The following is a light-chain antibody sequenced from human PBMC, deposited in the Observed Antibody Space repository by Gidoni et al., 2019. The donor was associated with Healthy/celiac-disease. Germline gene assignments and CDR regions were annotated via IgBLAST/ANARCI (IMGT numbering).Light chain of an antibody. CDR3: QQYNSYPWT. V-gene: IGKV1-5*01. J-gene: IGKJ1*01. CDR1: QSISSW. CDR2: DAS. Sequence: DIQITPSPSTLSASVGDTVTITCRASQSISSWLAWYQQKPGKAPKLLIYDASSLESGVPSRFSGSGSGTEFTLTISSLQPDDFATYYCQQYNSYPWTFGQGTKVEIK.